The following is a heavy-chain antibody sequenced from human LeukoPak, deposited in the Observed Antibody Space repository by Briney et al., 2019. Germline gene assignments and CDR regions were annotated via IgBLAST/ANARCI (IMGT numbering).Heavy chain of an antibody. D-gene: IGHD2-15*01. CDR3: ARDGAYCSGGSCSNAFDI. CDR2: IIPIFGTA. CDR1: GYTFTRYY. V-gene: IGHV1-69*06. Sequence: GASVKVSCKASGYTFTRYYMHWVRQAPGQGLEWMGGIIPIFGTANYAQKFQGRVTITADKSTSTAYMELSSLRSEDTAVYYCARDGAYCSGGSCSNAFDIWGQGTMVTVSS. J-gene: IGHJ3*02.